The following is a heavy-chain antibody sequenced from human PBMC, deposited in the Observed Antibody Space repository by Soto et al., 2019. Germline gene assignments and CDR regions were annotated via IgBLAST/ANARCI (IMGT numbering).Heavy chain of an antibody. D-gene: IGHD2-2*01. CDR3: AKYRSTEAEGFTSDY. CDR1: GHSIKTGD. CDR2: LYYTGTT. Sequence: SLTHSSSGHSIKTGDGILMNPLRGKRLEWIGNLYYTGTTTYNPSLESRVTMSVDTSKNQFSLKLNSVDAADTAVYDCAKYRSTEAEGFTSDYSGRGTRVNGSS. V-gene: IGHV4-59*01. J-gene: IGHJ4*02.